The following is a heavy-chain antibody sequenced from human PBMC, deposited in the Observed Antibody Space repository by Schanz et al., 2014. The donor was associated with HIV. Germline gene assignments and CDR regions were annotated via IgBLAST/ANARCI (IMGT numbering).Heavy chain of an antibody. D-gene: IGHD3-16*01. J-gene: IGHJ6*02. CDR3: AKDAGGAMDV. CDR2: ISYDGSNK. CDR1: GFTFSNYG. V-gene: IGHV3-30*18. Sequence: VQLVESGGGLVQPGGSLRLSCAASGFTFSNYGMNWVRQAPGKGLEWVAVISYDGSNKYYGDSSKGRFTISRDNSKNTLYLQMNSLRPEDTAVYYCAKDAGGAMDVWGQGTTVTVSS.